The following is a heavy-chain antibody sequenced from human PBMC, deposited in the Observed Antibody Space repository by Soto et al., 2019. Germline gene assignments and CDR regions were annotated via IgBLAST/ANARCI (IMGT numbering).Heavy chain of an antibody. V-gene: IGHV4-30-4*01. CDR1: GGSISSGDYY. J-gene: IGHJ5*02. D-gene: IGHD3-3*01. CDR3: ARDRVAEIDDAGFDP. CDR2: IYYSGST. Sequence: SETLSLTCTVSGGSISSGDYYWSWIRQPPGKGLEWIGYIYYSGSTYYNPSLKSRVTISVDTSKNQFSLKLSSVTAADTAVYYCARDRVAEIDDAGFDPWGQGTLVT.